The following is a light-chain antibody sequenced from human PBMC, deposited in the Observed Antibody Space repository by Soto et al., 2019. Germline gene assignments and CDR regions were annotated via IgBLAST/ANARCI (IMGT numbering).Light chain of an antibody. CDR3: QQRSNWPPA. CDR1: QSISSY. V-gene: IGKV3-11*01. J-gene: IGKJ1*01. CDR2: GAS. Sequence: EIVLTQSPATLSLSPGERATLSCRASQSISSYLAWYQQTPGQAPRLLIYGASNRATGIPARFSGSGSGTDFTLTISSLEPEDFAVYYCQQRSNWPPAFGQGTRVEIK.